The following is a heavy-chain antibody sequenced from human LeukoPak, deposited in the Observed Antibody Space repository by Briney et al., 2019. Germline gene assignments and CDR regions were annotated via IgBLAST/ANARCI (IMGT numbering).Heavy chain of an antibody. J-gene: IGHJ5*02. CDR3: ARDSSGYYWFDP. D-gene: IGHD3-22*01. CDR2: IYHSGTT. Sequence: SETLSLTCTVSGGSISSGGFWNWIRPHPRKGLEWIGYIYHSGTTYYNPSLKSRVTISVDTSKNQFSLKLSSVTAADTAVYYCARDSSGYYWFDPWGQGTLVTVSS. V-gene: IGHV4-31*03. CDR1: GGSISSGGF.